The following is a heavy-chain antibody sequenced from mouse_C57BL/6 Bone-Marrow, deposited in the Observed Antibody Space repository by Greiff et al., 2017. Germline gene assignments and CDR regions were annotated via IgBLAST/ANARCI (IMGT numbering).Heavy chain of an antibody. D-gene: IGHD2-4*01. CDR1: GYTFTDYE. J-gene: IGHJ2*01. CDR2: IDPETGGT. V-gene: IGHV1-15*01. Sequence: QVQLQQSGAELVRPGASVTLSCKASGYTFTDYEMHWVKQTPVHGLEWIGAIDPETGGTAYNQKFKGKAILTADKSSSTAYMELRSLTSEDSAVYYSTRPYDYEDYWGQGTTLTVSS. CDR3: TRPYDYEDY.